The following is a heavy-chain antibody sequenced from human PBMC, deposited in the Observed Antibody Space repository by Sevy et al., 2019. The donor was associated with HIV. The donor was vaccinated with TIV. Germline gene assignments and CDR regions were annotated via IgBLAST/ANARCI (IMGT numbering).Heavy chain of an antibody. CDR2: INPSGGST. CDR1: GYTFTSYY. J-gene: IGHJ4*02. Sequence: ASVKVSCKASGYTFTSYYMHLVRQAPGQGLEWMGIINPSGGSTSYAQKFQGRVTMTRDTSTSTVYMELSSLRSEDTAVYYCARTRTTVTTRYGYDYWGQGTLVTVSS. V-gene: IGHV1-46*03. CDR3: ARTRTTVTTRYGYDY. D-gene: IGHD4-4*01.